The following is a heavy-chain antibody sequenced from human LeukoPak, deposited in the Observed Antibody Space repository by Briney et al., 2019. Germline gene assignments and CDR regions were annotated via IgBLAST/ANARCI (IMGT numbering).Heavy chain of an antibody. CDR1: GGSFSGYY. Sequence: PSETLSLTCAVYGGSFSGYYWSWIRQPPGKGLEWIGEINHSGSTNYNPSLKSRVTISVDTSKNQVSLKLSSVTAADTAVYYCARGPRWNYDWFDPWGQGTLVTVSS. D-gene: IGHD1-7*01. CDR2: INHSGST. CDR3: ARGPRWNYDWFDP. J-gene: IGHJ5*02. V-gene: IGHV4-34*01.